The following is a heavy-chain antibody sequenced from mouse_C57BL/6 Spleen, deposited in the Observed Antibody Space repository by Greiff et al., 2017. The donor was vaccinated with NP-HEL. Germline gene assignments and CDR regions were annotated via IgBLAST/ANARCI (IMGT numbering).Heavy chain of an antibody. CDR3: ARAVYFDY. CDR2: ISDGGSYT. D-gene: IGHD3-3*01. V-gene: IGHV5-4*03. J-gene: IGHJ2*01. Sequence: EVKLVESGGGLVKPGGSLKLSCAASGFTFSSYAMSWVRQTPEKRLEWVATISDGGSYTYYPDNVQGRFTISRDNANNNLYLQMSHLKSEDTAMYYCARAVYFDYWGQGTTLTVSS. CDR1: GFTFSSYA.